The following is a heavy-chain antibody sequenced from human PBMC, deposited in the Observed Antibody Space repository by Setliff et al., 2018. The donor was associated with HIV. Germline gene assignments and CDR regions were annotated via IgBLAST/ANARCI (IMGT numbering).Heavy chain of an antibody. D-gene: IGHD3-22*01. CDR2: INPSGGST. V-gene: IGHV1-46*01. CDR3: ARVEYYYDSSGYYYDY. CDR1: GYTFTAYY. J-gene: IGHJ4*02. Sequence: ASVKVSCKASGYTFTAYYMHWVRQAPGQGLEWMGRINPSGGSTSYAQKFQGRVTMTRDTSTSTVYMELSSLRSEDTAVYYCARVEYYYDSSGYYYDYWGQGTLVTVSS.